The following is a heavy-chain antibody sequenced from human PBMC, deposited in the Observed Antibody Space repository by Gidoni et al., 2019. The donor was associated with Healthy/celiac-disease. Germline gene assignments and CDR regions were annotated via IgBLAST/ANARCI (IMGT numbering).Heavy chain of an antibody. V-gene: IGHV1-69*01. Sequence: QVQLVQSGAEVKKPGSSVKVSCKASGGTFSSYAISWVRQAPGQGLEWMGGIIPIFGTANYAQKFQRRVTITADESTSTAYMELSSLRSEDTAVYYCAWITMIVVAPLYYFDYWGQGTLVTVSS. CDR2: IIPIFGTA. CDR1: GGTFSSYA. J-gene: IGHJ4*02. CDR3: AWITMIVVAPLYYFDY. D-gene: IGHD3-22*01.